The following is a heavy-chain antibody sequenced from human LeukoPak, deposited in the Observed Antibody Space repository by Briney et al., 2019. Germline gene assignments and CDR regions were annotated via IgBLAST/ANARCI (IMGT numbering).Heavy chain of an antibody. CDR3: ARGGPFVPEVT. Sequence: SETLSLTCAVYGGSFSGYHWSWIRQPPGKGLEWIGEINHSGSTNYNPSLKSRVTISVDTSKNQFSLKLSSVTAADTAVYYCARGGPFVPEVTWSQGTLVTVPS. D-gene: IGHD2-21*02. CDR1: GGSFSGYH. V-gene: IGHV4-34*01. J-gene: IGHJ4*02. CDR2: INHSGST.